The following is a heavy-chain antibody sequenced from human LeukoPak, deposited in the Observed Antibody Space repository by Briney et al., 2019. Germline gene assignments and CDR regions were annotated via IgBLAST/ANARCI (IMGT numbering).Heavy chain of an antibody. CDR3: ARGRGGYSYGYRFWFDP. D-gene: IGHD5-18*01. CDR2: INHSGST. Sequence: SETLSLTCAVYGGSFSGYYWSWIRQPPGKGLEWIGEINHSGSTNYNPSLKSRVTISVDTSKNQFSLKLSSVTAADTAVYYCARGRGGYSYGYRFWFDPWGQGTLVTVSS. V-gene: IGHV4-34*01. J-gene: IGHJ5*02. CDR1: GGSFSGYY.